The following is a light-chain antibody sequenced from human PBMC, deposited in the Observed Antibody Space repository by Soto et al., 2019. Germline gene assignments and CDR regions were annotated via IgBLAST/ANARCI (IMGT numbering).Light chain of an antibody. J-gene: IGKJ1*01. V-gene: IGKV3-20*01. CDR2: GAS. CDR3: QQYGSSGT. CDR1: QSVSNNY. Sequence: VLTQSPGTLSVSAGERATLSWRASQSVSNNYLAWYQQKPGQAPTLRIYGASNRATGIPDRFSGSGSGTDFTLTISRLEPEDFAVYYCQQYGSSGTFGQGTKVDIK.